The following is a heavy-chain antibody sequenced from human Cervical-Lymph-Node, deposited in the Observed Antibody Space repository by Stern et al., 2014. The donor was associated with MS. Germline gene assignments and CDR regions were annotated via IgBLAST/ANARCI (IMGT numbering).Heavy chain of an antibody. V-gene: IGHV4-39*01. CDR3: ARQRAPTYSTSWYFDN. D-gene: IGHD2-2*01. CDR1: GDSIRSDGFS. J-gene: IGHJ4*02. Sequence: QVQLQESGPGLVEPSETLSLSCTVSGDSIRSDGFSWGWIRQSPGKGLEWIGSMYHSGRAFHNPSLHRRVPMSVDTSKNQFSLKMNSVTAADTGAYFCARQRAPTYSTSWYFDNWGRGTLVTVSS. CDR2: MYHSGRA.